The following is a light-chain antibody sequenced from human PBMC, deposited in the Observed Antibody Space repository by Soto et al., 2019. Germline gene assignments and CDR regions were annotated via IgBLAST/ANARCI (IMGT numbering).Light chain of an antibody. J-gene: IGLJ2*01. CDR3: QVWHINSDHVV. CDR2: GDS. V-gene: IGLV3-21*02. Sequence: YELTQPPSVSVAPGQTARITCEGNNIGSKSVHWYQQQPGQAPVLVVYGDSDRPSGTPERFSGSDSGNTATLTIGGVEAGDGADYYCQVWHINSDHVVFGGGTKLTVL. CDR1: NIGSKS.